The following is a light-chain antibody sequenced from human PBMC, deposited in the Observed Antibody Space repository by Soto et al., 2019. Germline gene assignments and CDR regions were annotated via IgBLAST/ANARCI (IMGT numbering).Light chain of an antibody. CDR1: QSISSW. CDR2: DAS. CDR3: QQYNSNSP. Sequence: DIPMTQSPSTLFAFVGDRVPIPFRASQSISSWLAWYQQKPGKAPKLLIYDASTSESGVPSRFSGSGSGTEFTLTISSLQPDDFATYYCQQYNSNSPFGQGTRLEIK. J-gene: IGKJ5*01. V-gene: IGKV1-5*01.